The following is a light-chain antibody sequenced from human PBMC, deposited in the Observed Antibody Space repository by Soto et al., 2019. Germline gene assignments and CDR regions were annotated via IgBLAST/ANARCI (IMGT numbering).Light chain of an antibody. J-gene: IGKJ1*01. CDR2: AAS. CDR3: QQYGSSPWT. Sequence: EIELTQSPGTLSLSPGERATLLCRASQSVGANLLAWYQQKRGQAPRLLIYAASSRAPGIPDRFSGSGSGTVFTLTISGLEPEDLGVYYCQQYGSSPWTFGQGTKVDIK. CDR1: QSVGANL. V-gene: IGKV3-20*01.